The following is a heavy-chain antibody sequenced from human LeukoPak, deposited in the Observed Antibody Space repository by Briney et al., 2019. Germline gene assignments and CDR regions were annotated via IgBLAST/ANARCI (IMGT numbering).Heavy chain of an antibody. Sequence: GASVKVSCKASGYTFTSYDFSWVRQAPGQGLEWMGWISAYNGNINYAQKLQGRVTMTRNTSISTAYMELSSLRSEDTAVYYCARAGYKIDYWGQGTLVTVSS. CDR1: GYTFTSYD. CDR3: ARAGYKIDY. J-gene: IGHJ4*02. CDR2: ISAYNGNI. D-gene: IGHD5-18*01. V-gene: IGHV1-18*01.